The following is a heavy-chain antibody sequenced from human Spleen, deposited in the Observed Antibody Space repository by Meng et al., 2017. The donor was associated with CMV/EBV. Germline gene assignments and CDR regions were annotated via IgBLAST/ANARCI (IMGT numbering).Heavy chain of an antibody. D-gene: IGHD2-2*01. J-gene: IGHJ4*02. Sequence: LSLTCAASGFTFSNYGMHWVRQAPGKGLEWVAVVWYDGSNKYYGDAVRGRFMISRDNSKTTLYLQMNSLRAEDTAVYYCVREGEWYGSSTSCSGGYFMYWGQGTLVTVS. CDR3: VREGEWYGSSTSCSGGYFMY. CDR2: VWYDGSNK. CDR1: GFTFSNYG. V-gene: IGHV3-33*01.